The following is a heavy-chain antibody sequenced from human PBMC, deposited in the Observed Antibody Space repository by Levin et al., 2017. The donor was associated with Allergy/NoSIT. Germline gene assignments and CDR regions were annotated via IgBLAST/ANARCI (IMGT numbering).Heavy chain of an antibody. D-gene: IGHD6-19*01. CDR1: GGSISSYY. J-gene: IGHJ5*02. Sequence: SETLSLTCTVSGGSISSYYWSWIRQPPGKGLEWIGYIYYSGSTNYNPSLKSRVTISVDTSKNQFSLKLSSVTAADTAVYYCARNSGWEIYNWFDPWGQGTLVTVSS. CDR2: IYYSGST. V-gene: IGHV4-59*08. CDR3: ARNSGWEIYNWFDP.